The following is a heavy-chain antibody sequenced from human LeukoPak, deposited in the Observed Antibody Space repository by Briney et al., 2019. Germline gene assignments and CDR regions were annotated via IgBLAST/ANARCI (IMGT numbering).Heavy chain of an antibody. D-gene: IGHD6-13*01. Sequence: SETLSLTCTVSGGSISSYYWSWIRQPPGKGLEWIGCIYYSGSTNYNPSLKSRVTISVDTSKNQFSLKLSSVTAADTAVYYCARHIGYGVDYWGQGTLVTVSS. V-gene: IGHV4-59*08. CDR1: GGSISSYY. J-gene: IGHJ4*02. CDR3: ARHIGYGVDY. CDR2: IYYSGST.